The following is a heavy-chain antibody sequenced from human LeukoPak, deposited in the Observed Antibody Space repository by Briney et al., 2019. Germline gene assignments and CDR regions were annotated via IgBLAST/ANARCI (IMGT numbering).Heavy chain of an antibody. Sequence: GESLKISCKGPGYSFTTYWIGWVRQMPGKGLEWMGIIYPGDSDTRYSPSFQGQVTISADKSISTAYLQWSSLKASDTAMYYCARPGPRAAPAFDIWGQGTMVTVSS. D-gene: IGHD6-6*01. CDR3: ARPGPRAAPAFDI. V-gene: IGHV5-51*01. J-gene: IGHJ3*02. CDR2: IYPGDSDT. CDR1: GYSFTTYW.